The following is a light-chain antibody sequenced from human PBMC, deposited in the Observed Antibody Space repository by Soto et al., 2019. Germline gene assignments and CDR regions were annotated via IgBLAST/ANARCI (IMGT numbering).Light chain of an antibody. CDR3: QHYNNWWT. CDR2: GAS. V-gene: IGKV3-15*01. CDR1: QSVPSKY. J-gene: IGKJ1*01. Sequence: EIVLTQSPGTLSLSPGERATLSCRASQSVPSKYLAWYQQNPGQAPRLLTYGASNRATGISARFSGSGSGTELTLSISSLQSEDFGAYYCQHYNNWWTFGQGTKVDIK.